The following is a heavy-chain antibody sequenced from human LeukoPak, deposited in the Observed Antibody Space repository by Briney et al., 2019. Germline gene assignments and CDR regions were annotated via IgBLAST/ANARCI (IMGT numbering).Heavy chain of an antibody. D-gene: IGHD3-22*01. Sequence: GGSLRLSCAASGFTFSSYAMSWVRQAPGKGLEWVSAIGTAGDTYYPGSVKGRFTISRENAKNSLYLQMNSLRAGDTAVYCCARATYYYDSSGYSSAFDIWGQGTMVTVSS. CDR3: ARATYYYDSSGYSSAFDI. J-gene: IGHJ3*02. CDR2: IGTAGDT. V-gene: IGHV3-13*01. CDR1: GFTFSSYA.